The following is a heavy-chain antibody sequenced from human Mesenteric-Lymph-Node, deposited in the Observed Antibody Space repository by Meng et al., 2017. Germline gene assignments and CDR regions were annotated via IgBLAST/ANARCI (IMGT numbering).Heavy chain of an antibody. V-gene: IGHV4-38-2*02. CDR1: GDSIRNAFY. D-gene: IGHD5-18*01. Sequence: ESLSLTCSVSGDSIRNAFYWGWIRQSPGKGLEWIGSLHYNSGTTYYSPSLKSRVTISGDTSKNQVSLRVNSATAADTAVYYCVRDSRTYTYGNVFFDNWGQGTLVTVSS. CDR3: VRDSRTYTYGNVFFDN. CDR2: LHYNSGTT. J-gene: IGHJ4*02.